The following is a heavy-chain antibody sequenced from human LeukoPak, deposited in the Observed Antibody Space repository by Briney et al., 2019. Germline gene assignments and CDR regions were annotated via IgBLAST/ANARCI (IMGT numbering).Heavy chain of an antibody. J-gene: IGHJ3*02. CDR3: ARQTNSVGYSPNAFDI. Sequence: PSETLSLTCTVSGGSISSSSYYWGWIRQPPGKGLEWIGSIYYSGSTYYNPSLKSRVTISVDTSKNQFSLKLSSVTAADTAVHYCARQTNSVGYSPNAFDIWGQGTMVTVSS. D-gene: IGHD5-18*01. CDR1: GGSISSSSYY. CDR2: IYYSGST. V-gene: IGHV4-39*01.